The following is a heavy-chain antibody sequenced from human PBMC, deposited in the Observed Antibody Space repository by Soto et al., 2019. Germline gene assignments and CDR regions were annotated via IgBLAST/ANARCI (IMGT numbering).Heavy chain of an antibody. CDR3: ARHHGPTTSENWFDP. CDR1: GYTFFTYD. CDR2: ISTYSGDT. V-gene: IGHV1-18*01. D-gene: IGHD5-12*01. J-gene: IGHJ5*02. Sequence: EASVKVSCKASGYTFFTYDISWVRQAPGQGLEWMGWISTYSGDTKYARKFQGRVTMTTDTSTTTAYLELRSLRSDDTAVYYCARHHGPTTSENWFDPWGQGTLVTVSS.